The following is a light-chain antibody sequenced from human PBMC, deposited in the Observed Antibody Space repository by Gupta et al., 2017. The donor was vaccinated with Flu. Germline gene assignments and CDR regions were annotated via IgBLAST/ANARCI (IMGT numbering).Light chain of an antibody. CDR3: QQYFGTSWT. J-gene: IGKJ1*01. CDR2: WAS. V-gene: IGKV4-1*01. CDR1: RTLLYNSNNQNY. Sequence: DIVMTQSPDSLAVSLGERATINCKSSRTLLYNSNNQNYLAWYQHKIGQPPRLLIYWASTRQSGVPDRFSGSGSGTDFSLTINSLQAEDVAVYYCQQYFGTSWTFGQGTKVEI.